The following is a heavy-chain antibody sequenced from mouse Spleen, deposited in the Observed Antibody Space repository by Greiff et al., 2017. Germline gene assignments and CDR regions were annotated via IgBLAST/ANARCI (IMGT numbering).Heavy chain of an antibody. V-gene: IGHV5-9*04. CDR2: ISSGGGNT. CDR1: GFTFSSYA. Sequence: EVKVVESGGGLVKLGGSLKLSCAASGFTFSSYAMSWVRQTPEKRLEWVATISSGGGNTYYPDSVKGRFTISRDNAKNTLYLQMSSLKSEDTAMYYCARHEDWYFDVWGAGTTVTVSS. CDR3: ARHEDWYFDV. J-gene: IGHJ1*01.